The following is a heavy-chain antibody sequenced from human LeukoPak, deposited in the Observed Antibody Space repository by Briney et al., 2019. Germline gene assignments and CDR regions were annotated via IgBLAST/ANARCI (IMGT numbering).Heavy chain of an antibody. D-gene: IGHD4-17*01. Sequence: GASVKVSCKTSGYTFTSYHINWVRQATGQGLEWMGWMNPYSGDRGYAQKFQGRVSITSDTSISTAYMELSSLRSEDTAVYFCARTTSLTASGYDYWGQGTPVTVYS. CDR2: MNPYSGDR. V-gene: IGHV1-8*03. CDR1: GYTFTSYH. CDR3: ARTTSLTASGYDY. J-gene: IGHJ4*02.